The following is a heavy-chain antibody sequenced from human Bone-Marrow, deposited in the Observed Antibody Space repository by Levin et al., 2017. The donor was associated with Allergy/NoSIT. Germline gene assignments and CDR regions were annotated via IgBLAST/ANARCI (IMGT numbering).Heavy chain of an antibody. CDR1: GGSISDSSYY. CDR2: IFYTGST. CDR3: ARTKLAWFVP. Sequence: SETLSLTCTVSGGSISDSSYYWGWIRQRPGKGLEWIGTIFYTGSTYYNPSLKSRVTISVDTSKNKFSLKLTSLTAADTATYYCARTKLAWFVPWGQGILVTVSS. J-gene: IGHJ5*02. V-gene: IGHV4-39*07. D-gene: IGHD3-16*01.